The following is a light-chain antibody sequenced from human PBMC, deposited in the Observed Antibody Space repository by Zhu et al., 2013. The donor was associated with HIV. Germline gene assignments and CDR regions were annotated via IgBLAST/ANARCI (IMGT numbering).Light chain of an antibody. J-gene: IGKJ3*01. CDR2: AAS. Sequence: AIQMTQSPPSLSASVGDRVTITCRTSQGITNDLAWFQQKPGKAPKLLIYAASTLQSGVPSRFSGSGSGTDFTLTISSLQAEDVAVYYCQQYYSTPLTFGPGTKVDIK. V-gene: IGKV1-6*01. CDR1: QGITND. CDR3: QQYYSTPLT.